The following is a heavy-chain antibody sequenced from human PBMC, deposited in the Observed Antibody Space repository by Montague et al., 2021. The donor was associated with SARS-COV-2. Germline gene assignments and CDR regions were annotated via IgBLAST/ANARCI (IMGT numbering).Heavy chain of an antibody. J-gene: IGHJ4*02. CDR3: VKSRYGASGADY. CDR1: GFTFSSNW. V-gene: IGHV3-74*01. CDR2: TNGDGTTT. D-gene: IGHD7-27*01. Sequence: SLRLSCAASGFTFSSNWMHWVRRPPGKGLMWVSRTNGDGTTTHYADSVKGRFTISRDNAENMLYLQMNSLRGEDSAVYYCVKSRYGASGADYWGQGTVVTVSS.